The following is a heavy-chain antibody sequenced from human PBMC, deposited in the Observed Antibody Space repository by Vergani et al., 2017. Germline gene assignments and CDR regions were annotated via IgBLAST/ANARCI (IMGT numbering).Heavy chain of an antibody. CDR2: MNPNSGNT. D-gene: IGHD1-1*01. V-gene: IGHV1-8*02. CDR3: ARGFRTGHDAFDI. J-gene: IGHJ3*02. CDR1: GYTFTGYY. Sequence: QVQLVQSGAEVKKPGASVKVSCKASGYTFTGYYMHWVRQATGQGLEWMGWMNPNSGNTGYAQKFQGRVTMTRNTSISTAYMELSSLRSEDTAVYYCARGFRTGHDAFDIWGQGTMVTVSS.